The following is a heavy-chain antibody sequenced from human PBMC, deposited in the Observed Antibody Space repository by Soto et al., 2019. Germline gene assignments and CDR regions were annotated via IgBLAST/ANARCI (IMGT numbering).Heavy chain of an antibody. CDR2: ISAYNGNT. D-gene: IGHD2-15*01. CDR1: GYTFTSYG. J-gene: IGHJ3*02. V-gene: IGHV1-18*01. CDR3: ARDCDRDIVVVVAATPRDAFDI. Sequence: ASVKVSCKASGYTFTSYGISWVRQAPGQGLEWMGWISAYNGNTNYAQKLQGRVTMTTNTSTSTAYMELRSLRSDDTAVYYCARDCDRDIVVVVAATPRDAFDIWGQGTMVTVSS.